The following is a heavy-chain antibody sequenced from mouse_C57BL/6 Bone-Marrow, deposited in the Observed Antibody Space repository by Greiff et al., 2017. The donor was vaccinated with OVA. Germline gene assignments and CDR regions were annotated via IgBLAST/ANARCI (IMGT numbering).Heavy chain of an antibody. Sequence: VQLQQSGPELVKPGASVKMSCKASGYTFTDYNMHWVKQSHGKSLEWIGYINPNNGGTSYNQKFKGKATLTVNKSSSTVYMELSRLTSEDSAVYFCARHGNYYGSSWFAYWGQGTLVTVSA. J-gene: IGHJ3*01. CDR3: ARHGNYYGSSWFAY. V-gene: IGHV1-22*01. D-gene: IGHD1-1*01. CDR2: INPNNGGT. CDR1: GYTFTDYN.